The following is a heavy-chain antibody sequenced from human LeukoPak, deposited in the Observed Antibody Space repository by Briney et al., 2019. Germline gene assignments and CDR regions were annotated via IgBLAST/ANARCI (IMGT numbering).Heavy chain of an antibody. CDR2: IRGSGGST. Sequence: GGSLRLSCAASGFTFSSYAMSWVRQALGKGLEWVSAIRGSGGSTYYADSVKGRFTISRDNSKNTLYLQMNSLRAEDTAVYYCAKGQLGLDYYYYYMDVWGEGTTVTVSS. V-gene: IGHV3-23*01. D-gene: IGHD1-7*01. CDR1: GFTFSSYA. CDR3: AKGQLGLDYYYYYMDV. J-gene: IGHJ6*03.